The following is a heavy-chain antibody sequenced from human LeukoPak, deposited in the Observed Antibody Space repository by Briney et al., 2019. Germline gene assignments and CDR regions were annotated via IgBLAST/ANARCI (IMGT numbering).Heavy chain of an antibody. D-gene: IGHD5-24*01. CDR2: IYRVGST. CDR3: ARGDGYDFFDC. V-gene: IGHV3-66*01. Sequence: GGSLRLSCAASGFTVSNNYMSWVRQAPGKGLEWVSVIYRVGSTYYADSVKGRFTISRDNSKNTLYLQMNSLRAEDTAMYYCARGDGYDFFDCWGQGVLVTVSS. J-gene: IGHJ4*02. CDR1: GFTVSNNY.